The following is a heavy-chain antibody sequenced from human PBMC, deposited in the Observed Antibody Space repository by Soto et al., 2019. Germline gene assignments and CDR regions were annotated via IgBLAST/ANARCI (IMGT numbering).Heavy chain of an antibody. D-gene: IGHD6-13*01. V-gene: IGHV2-5*02. CDR2: IYWDDDK. Sequence: SGPTLVNPTQTLTLTCTFSGFSLSTSGVGVGWIRQPPGKALEWLALIYWDDDKRYSPSLKIRLTITKDTSKNQVVLTMTNMDPVDTATYYCAHRVIVGSWPGFDYWGQGTLVTVSS. CDR3: AHRVIVGSWPGFDY. CDR1: GFSLSTSGVG. J-gene: IGHJ4*02.